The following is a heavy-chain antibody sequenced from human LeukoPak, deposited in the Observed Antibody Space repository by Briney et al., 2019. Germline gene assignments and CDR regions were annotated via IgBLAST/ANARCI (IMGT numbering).Heavy chain of an antibody. D-gene: IGHD2-21*01. CDR2: VYTSGRI. J-gene: IGHJ1*01. V-gene: IGHV4-61*02. CDR3: ASALFPWAEYFQH. Sequence: SETLSLTCTVSGGSISSGSYYWSWIRQPAGKELEWIGRVYTSGRINYTPSLESRVTISVDTSKNQFSLKLSSVTAADTAVYYCASALFPWAEYFQHWGQGTLVTVSS. CDR1: GGSISSGSYY.